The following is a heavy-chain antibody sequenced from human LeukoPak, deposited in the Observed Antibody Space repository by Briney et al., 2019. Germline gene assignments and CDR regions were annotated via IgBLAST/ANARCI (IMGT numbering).Heavy chain of an antibody. CDR1: GGSISSYY. D-gene: IGHD1-1*01. CDR2: ISYSGST. V-gene: IGHV4-59*01. CDR3: AREGTAGTNLNWFDP. J-gene: IGHJ5*02. Sequence: SETLSLTCTVSGGSISSYYWSWIRQPPGKGLEWIGYISYSGSTNFNPSLKSRVTISVDTSKNQFSLKLSSVTAADTAVYYCAREGTAGTNLNWFDPWGQGTMVTVSS.